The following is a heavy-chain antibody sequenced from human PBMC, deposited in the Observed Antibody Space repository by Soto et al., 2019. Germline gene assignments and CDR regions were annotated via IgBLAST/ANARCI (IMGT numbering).Heavy chain of an antibody. Sequence: GGSLRLSCAASGFTFSSYGRHWVRQAPGKGLEWVAVISYDGSNKYYADSVKGRFTISRDNSKNTLYLQMNSLRAEDTAVYYCAKDGPGYDSSRYIDYWGQGTLVTVPQ. V-gene: IGHV3-30*18. CDR1: GFTFSSYG. CDR2: ISYDGSNK. D-gene: IGHD3-22*01. J-gene: IGHJ4*02. CDR3: AKDGPGYDSSRYIDY.